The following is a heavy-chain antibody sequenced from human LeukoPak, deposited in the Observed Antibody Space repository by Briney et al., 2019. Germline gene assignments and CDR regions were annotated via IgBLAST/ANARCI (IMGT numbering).Heavy chain of an antibody. CDR1: GYRFSSYW. J-gene: IGHJ4*02. Sequence: GESLKISCRGSGYRFSSYWIGGVRQIPGKGLEWMGIIFLGDSDTRYSPSFQGQVTISDDKSISTAYLQWSSLEASDTAIYYCARGFGYAGNYFDYWGQGTLVTVSS. D-gene: IGHD5-18*01. CDR3: ARGFGYAGNYFDY. V-gene: IGHV5-51*01. CDR2: IFLGDSDT.